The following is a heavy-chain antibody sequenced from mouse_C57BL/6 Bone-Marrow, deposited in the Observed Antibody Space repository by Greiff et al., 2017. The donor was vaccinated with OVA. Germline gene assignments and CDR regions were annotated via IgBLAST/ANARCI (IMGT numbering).Heavy chain of an antibody. D-gene: IGHD2-4*01. Sequence: EVQLQQSGPELVKPGASVKISCKASGYTFTDYYMNWVKQSHGKSLEWIGDINPNNGGTSYNQKFKGKATLTVDKSSSTAYMELRSLTSEDSAVYYCAIYYDYDGPPYWYFDVWGTGTAVTVSS. CDR1: GYTFTDYY. CDR3: AIYYDYDGPPYWYFDV. CDR2: INPNNGGT. J-gene: IGHJ1*03. V-gene: IGHV1-26*01.